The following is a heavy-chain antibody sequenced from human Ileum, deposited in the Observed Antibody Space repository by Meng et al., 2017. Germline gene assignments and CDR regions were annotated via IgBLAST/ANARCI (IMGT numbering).Heavy chain of an antibody. V-gene: IGHV3-11*01. CDR2: ISNSGSNI. CDR1: GITFSDYY. D-gene: IGHD1-26*01. J-gene: IGHJ4*02. Sequence: VQRVESGGGLVKPGGSLSLSCAASGITFSDYYMSWIRQAPGKGLEWVSYISNSGSNIYYVDSVKGRFTISRDNAKNSLYLQMNSLRAEDTAVYYCATLSYSSLGYWGQGTLVTVSS. CDR3: ATLSYSSLGY.